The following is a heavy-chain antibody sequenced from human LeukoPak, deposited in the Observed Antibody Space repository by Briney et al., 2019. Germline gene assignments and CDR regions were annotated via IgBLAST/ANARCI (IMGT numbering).Heavy chain of an antibody. V-gene: IGHV4-31*03. Sequence: PSETLSLTCTVSGGSIRTGGYYWNWVRHFPGKGLEWIGHIYYSGSTYYNPSLKSRVTISVDTSKNRFSLNLSSVTAADTAVYFCARDRRGYNYGYSPLEYWGQGTLVTVSS. CDR1: GGSIRTGGYY. CDR2: IYYSGST. D-gene: IGHD5-18*01. J-gene: IGHJ4*02. CDR3: ARDRRGYNYGYSPLEY.